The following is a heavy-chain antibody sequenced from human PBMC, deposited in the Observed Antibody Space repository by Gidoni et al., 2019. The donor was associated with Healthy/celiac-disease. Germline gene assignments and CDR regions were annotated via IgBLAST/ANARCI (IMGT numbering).Heavy chain of an antibody. CDR2: IIPILGIA. V-gene: IGHV1-69*04. CDR1: GGTFSSYA. J-gene: IGHJ4*02. Sequence: QVQLVQSGAEVKKPGSSVKVSCKASGGTFSSYAIRWVRQAPGQGLAWMGRIIPILGIANYAQKFQGRVTITADKSTSTAYMELSSLRSEDTAVYYCARGHPRDYFDYWGQGTLVTVSS. CDR3: ARGHPRDYFDY.